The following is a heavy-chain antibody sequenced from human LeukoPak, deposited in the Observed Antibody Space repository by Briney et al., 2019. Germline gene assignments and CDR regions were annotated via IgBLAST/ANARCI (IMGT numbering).Heavy chain of an antibody. D-gene: IGHD1-7*01. J-gene: IGHJ4*02. Sequence: GGSLRLSCAASGFTFISYSMNWVRQAPGKGLEWVSSISSSSSYIYYADSVKGRFTISRDNAKNSLYLQMNSLRAEDTAVYYCAREWGQYNWNYVLYYWGQGTLVTVSS. CDR3: AREWGQYNWNYVLYY. CDR2: ISSSSSYI. CDR1: GFTFISYS. V-gene: IGHV3-21*01.